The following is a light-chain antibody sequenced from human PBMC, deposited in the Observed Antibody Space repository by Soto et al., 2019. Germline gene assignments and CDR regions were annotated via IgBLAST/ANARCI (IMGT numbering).Light chain of an antibody. J-gene: IGLJ1*01. CDR2: EVS. CDR3: TSYTSSSTYV. CDR1: SSDVGGYNY. V-gene: IGLV2-14*01. Sequence: QSALTQPASVSGSPGQSITISCTATSSDVGGYNYVSWYQQHPGKDPKLMIFEVSNRPSGVSNRFSGSKSGKTASLTISGLQAEDEADYYCTSYTSSSTYVFGTGTKVTVL.